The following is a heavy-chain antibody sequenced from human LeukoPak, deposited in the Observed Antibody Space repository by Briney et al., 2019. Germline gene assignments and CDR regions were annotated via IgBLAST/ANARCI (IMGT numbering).Heavy chain of an antibody. CDR2: IFYSGST. Sequence: SETLSLTCTVSGGSISTSNYYWGWIRQPPGKGLEWIGNIFYSGSTYSGPSLKSRLTISLDTSRNQFSLKLNSVTAADTAVYYCARIARGVTMVRGVAYYYYYMDVWGKGTTVTVSS. J-gene: IGHJ6*03. CDR3: ARIARGVTMVRGVAYYYYYMDV. D-gene: IGHD3-10*01. V-gene: IGHV4-39*07. CDR1: GGSISTSNYY.